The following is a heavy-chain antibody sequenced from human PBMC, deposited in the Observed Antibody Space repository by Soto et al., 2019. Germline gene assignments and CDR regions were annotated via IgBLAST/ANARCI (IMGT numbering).Heavy chain of an antibody. Sequence: EAQLVESGGGLVQPGRSLRLSCAACGFTFDDVAMHWVRQAPGRGLEWVSGINWSGGSSGYSDSVKGRFTISRDNAKNSLYLEMNSLRVEDTALFYCVKANDQQLVEGGPFDMWGQGTMVTFSS. CDR2: INWSGGSS. V-gene: IGHV3-9*01. CDR1: GFTFDDVA. CDR3: VKANDQQLVEGGPFDM. D-gene: IGHD6-13*01. J-gene: IGHJ3*02.